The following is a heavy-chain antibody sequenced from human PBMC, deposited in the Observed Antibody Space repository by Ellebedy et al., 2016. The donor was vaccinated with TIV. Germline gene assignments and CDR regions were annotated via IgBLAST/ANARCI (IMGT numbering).Heavy chain of an antibody. D-gene: IGHD1-26*01. CDR2: INHSGST. CDR3: ARGPRGIVGATTPNFDY. CDR1: GGSFSGYY. J-gene: IGHJ4*02. V-gene: IGHV4-34*01. Sequence: SETLSLXCAVYGGSFSGYYWSWIRQPPGKGLEWIGEINHSGSTNYNPSLKSRVTISVDTSKNQFSLKLSSVTAADTAVYYCARGPRGIVGATTPNFDYWGQGTLVTVSS.